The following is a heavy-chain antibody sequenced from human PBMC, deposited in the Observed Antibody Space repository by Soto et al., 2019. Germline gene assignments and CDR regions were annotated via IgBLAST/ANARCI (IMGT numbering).Heavy chain of an antibody. CDR2: ISGDGRTT. CDR3: ARGVPNCSSSSCYFDF. J-gene: IGHJ4*02. D-gene: IGHD2-2*01. Sequence: LRLSCVASGFSFSEYTLNWVRQGPGKGLVWVSRISGDGRTTSHADSVKGRFTISRDNAKNTLYLQMNSLRVEDTAVYYCARGVPNCSSSSCYFDFWGQGILVTVSS. V-gene: IGHV3-74*01. CDR1: GFSFSEYT.